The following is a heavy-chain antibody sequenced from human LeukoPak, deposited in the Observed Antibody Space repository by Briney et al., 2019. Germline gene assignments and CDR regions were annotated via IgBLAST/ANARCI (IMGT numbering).Heavy chain of an antibody. CDR1: GFTFDDYA. CDR2: ISWNSGSI. V-gene: IGHV3-9*03. J-gene: IGHJ4*02. CDR3: AKGPHGNGYYFDY. D-gene: IGHD4-23*01. Sequence: GGSLRLSCAASGFTFDDYAMHWVRQAPGKGLEWVSGISWNSGSIGYADSVKGRFTISRDNAKNSLYLQMNSLRAEDMALYYCAKGPHGNGYYFDYWGQGTLVTVSS.